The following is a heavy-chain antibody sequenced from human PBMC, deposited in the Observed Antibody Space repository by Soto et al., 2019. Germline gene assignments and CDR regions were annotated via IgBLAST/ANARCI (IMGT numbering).Heavy chain of an antibody. V-gene: IGHV1-18*01. CDR1: GYTFTSYG. D-gene: IGHD3-3*01. CDR2: ISAYNGNT. Sequence: ASVKVSCKASGYTFTSYGISWGRQAPGQGLEGMGWISAYNGNTNYAQKLQGRVTMTTDTSTSTAYMELRSLRSDDTAVYYCASSAITIFGVVIIDYYYYGMDVWGQGTTVTVSS. CDR3: ASSAITIFGVVIIDYYYYGMDV. J-gene: IGHJ6*02.